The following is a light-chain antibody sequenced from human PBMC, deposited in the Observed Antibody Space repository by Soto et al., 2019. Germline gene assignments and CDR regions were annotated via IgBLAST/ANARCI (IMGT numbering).Light chain of an antibody. V-gene: IGLV2-23*02. Sequence: QSALTQPASVSGSPGQSITISCTGTSSDVGSYTFVSWYQQHPGKAPKLMIYEVSKRPSGVSNRFSGSKSGNTASLTISGLQAEDEADYYCCSYAGYSIFGNWVFGGGTKLTVL. CDR2: EVS. CDR1: SSDVGSYTF. CDR3: CSYAGYSIFGNWV. J-gene: IGLJ3*02.